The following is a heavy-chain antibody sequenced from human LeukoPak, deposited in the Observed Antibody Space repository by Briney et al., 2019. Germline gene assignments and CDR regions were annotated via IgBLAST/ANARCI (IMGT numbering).Heavy chain of an antibody. Sequence: SETLSLTCAVYGGSFSGYYWSWIRQPPGKGLEWIGEINHSGSTNYNPSLKSRVTISVDTSKNQFSLKLSSVTAADTAVYYCAGHDYVWGSYHYWGQGTLVTVSS. CDR2: INHSGST. CDR1: GGSFSGYY. V-gene: IGHV4-34*01. J-gene: IGHJ4*02. CDR3: AGHDYVWGSYHY. D-gene: IGHD3-16*01.